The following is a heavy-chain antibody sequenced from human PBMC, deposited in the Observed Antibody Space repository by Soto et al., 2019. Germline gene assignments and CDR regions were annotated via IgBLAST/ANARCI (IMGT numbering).Heavy chain of an antibody. J-gene: IGHJ4*02. D-gene: IGHD2-15*01. CDR2: IDPSDSYT. V-gene: IGHV5-10-1*01. CDR1: GYSFTSYW. CDR3: ARGRDYCSGGSCYFD. Sequence: GESLKISCKGSGYSFTSYWISWVRQMPGKGLEWMGRIDPSDSYTNYSPSFQGRVTISADKSISTAYLQWSSLKASDTAMYYCARGRDYCSGGSCYFDWGQGTLVTVSS.